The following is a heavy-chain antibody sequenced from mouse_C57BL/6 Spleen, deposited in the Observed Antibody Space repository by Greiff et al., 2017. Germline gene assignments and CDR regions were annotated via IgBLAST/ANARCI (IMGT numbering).Heavy chain of an antibody. CDR2: IDPSDSET. D-gene: IGHD4-1*01. V-gene: IGHV1-52*01. J-gene: IGHJ2*01. CDR1: GYTFTSYW. CDR3: ARSPSNWDFDD. Sequence: VKLQQPGAELVRPGSSVKLSCKASGYTFTSYWMHWVKQRPIQGLEWIGNIDPSDSETHYNQKFKDKATLTVDKSSSTAYMQLSSLTSEDSAVYYCARSPSNWDFDDWGQGTTLTVSS.